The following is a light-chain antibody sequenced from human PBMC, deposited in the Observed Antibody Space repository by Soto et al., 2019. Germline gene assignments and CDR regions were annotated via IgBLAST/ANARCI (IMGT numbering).Light chain of an antibody. Sequence: DRVTITCRASQAIDRWLAWYQQKPGKAPKVLIYAASSLRSGVPSRFSGSGSGTDFSLTISSLQPEDLATYYCKQSKSFPLTFGGVTMVDIK. CDR3: KQSKSFPLT. J-gene: IGKJ4*01. CDR1: QAIDRW. V-gene: IGKV1-12*01. CDR2: AAS.